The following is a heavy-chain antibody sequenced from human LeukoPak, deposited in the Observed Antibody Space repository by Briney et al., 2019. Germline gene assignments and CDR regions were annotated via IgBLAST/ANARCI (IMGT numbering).Heavy chain of an antibody. D-gene: IGHD3-9*01. V-gene: IGHV3-30*18. J-gene: IGHJ4*02. CDR1: GLTFSSYG. CDR3: AKDLRPWLLFPFDY. Sequence: GGSLRLSCAASGLTFSSYGMHWVRQAPGKGLEWVAVISYDGSNKYYADSVKGRFTISRDNSKNTLYLQMNSLRAEDTAVYYCAKDLRPWLLFPFDYWGQGTLVTVSS. CDR2: ISYDGSNK.